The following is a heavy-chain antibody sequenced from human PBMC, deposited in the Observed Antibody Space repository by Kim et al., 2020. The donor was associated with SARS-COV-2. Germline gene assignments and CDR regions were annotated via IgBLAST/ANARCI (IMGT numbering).Heavy chain of an antibody. CDR1: GFTFSSYA. J-gene: IGHJ6*01. D-gene: IGHD5-12*01. V-gene: IGHV3-30*04. CDR3: ARGDVDIVATTQSDYGM. CDR2: ISYDGSNK. Sequence: GGSLRLSCAASGFTFSSYAMHWVRQAPGKGLEWVAVISYDGSNKYYADSVKGRFTISRDNSKNTLYLQMNSLRAEDTAVYYCARGDVDIVATTQSDYGM.